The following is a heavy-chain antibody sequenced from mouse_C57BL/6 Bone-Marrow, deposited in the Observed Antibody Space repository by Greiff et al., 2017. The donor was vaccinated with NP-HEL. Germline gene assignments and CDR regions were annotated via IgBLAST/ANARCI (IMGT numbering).Heavy chain of an antibody. D-gene: IGHD1-1*01. J-gene: IGHJ4*01. CDR1: GYSITSGYY. Sequence: EVQLQESGPGLVKPSQSLSLTCSVTGYSITSGYYWNLIRQFPGNKLEWMGYISYDGSNNYNPSLKNRISITLDTSKNQFFLKLNSVTTEDTATYYCARGGDGSRNYYAMDYWGQGTSVTVSS. V-gene: IGHV3-6*01. CDR3: ARGGDGSRNYYAMDY. CDR2: ISYDGSN.